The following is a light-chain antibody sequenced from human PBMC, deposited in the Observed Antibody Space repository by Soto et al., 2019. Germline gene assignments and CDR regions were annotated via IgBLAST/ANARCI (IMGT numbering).Light chain of an antibody. Sequence: QSVLTQPPSASGTPGQRVTISCSGSSFNIGSNTVNWYQQLPGTAPKLLIYSNNQRPSGVPDRFSGSKSGTSASLAISGLQSEDEADYYCAAWDDSLNGYVFGTGTMVTVL. J-gene: IGLJ1*01. CDR3: AAWDDSLNGYV. V-gene: IGLV1-44*01. CDR1: SFNIGSNT. CDR2: SNN.